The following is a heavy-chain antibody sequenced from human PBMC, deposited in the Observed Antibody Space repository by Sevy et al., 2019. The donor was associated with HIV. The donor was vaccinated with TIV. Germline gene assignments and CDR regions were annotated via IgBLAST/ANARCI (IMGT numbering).Heavy chain of an antibody. D-gene: IGHD6-13*01. J-gene: IGHJ6*03. CDR3: ARHRNSSNPKNRYYYYYYMDV. Sequence: SETLSLTCTVSGGSISSSSYYWGWIRQPPGKGLECIGSMYYSGSTYYNPSLKSRVTISVDTSKNQFSLKLSSVTAADTAVYYCARHRNSSNPKNRYYYYYYMDVWVKGTTVTVSS. V-gene: IGHV4-39*01. CDR1: GGSISSSSYY. CDR2: MYYSGST.